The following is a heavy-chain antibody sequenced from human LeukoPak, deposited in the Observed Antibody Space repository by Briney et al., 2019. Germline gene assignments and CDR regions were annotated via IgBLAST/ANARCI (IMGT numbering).Heavy chain of an antibody. CDR2: VNHSGST. CDR3: ARGLEQLVSLGAFDI. J-gene: IGHJ3*02. CDR1: GGSFSGYY. Sequence: SETLSLTCAVYGGSFSGYYWSWIHQPPGKGLEWIGEVNHSGSTNYNPSLKSRVTISVDTSKNQFSLKLSSVTAADTAVYYCARGLEQLVSLGAFDIWGQGTMVTVSS. D-gene: IGHD6-13*01. V-gene: IGHV4-34*01.